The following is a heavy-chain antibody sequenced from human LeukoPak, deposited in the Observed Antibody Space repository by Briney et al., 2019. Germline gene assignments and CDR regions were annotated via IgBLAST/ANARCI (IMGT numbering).Heavy chain of an antibody. J-gene: IGHJ4*02. Sequence: GGSLRLSCAASGFSVSSIYMNWVRQAPGKGLEWVSVICSDGTTYYADSVKGRFTISRDDSKNTLYLHMNSLRAEDTAVYYCARAPNWRFDHWGQGTLVTVSS. D-gene: IGHD1-1*01. CDR2: ICSDGTT. CDR1: GFSVSSIY. V-gene: IGHV3-53*01. CDR3: ARAPNWRFDH.